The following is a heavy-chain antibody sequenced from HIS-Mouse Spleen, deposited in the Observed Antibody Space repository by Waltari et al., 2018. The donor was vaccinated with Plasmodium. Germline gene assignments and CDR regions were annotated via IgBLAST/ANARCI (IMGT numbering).Heavy chain of an antibody. CDR2: ISAYNGNT. Sequence: QAQLVQYGAEVKKPWSSVNVSCKASGYTLPSYGISWVRQAPGQGLVWMGWISAYNGNTNYAQKLQGRVTMTTDTSTSTAYMELRSLRSDDTAVYYCARVDNWNFDAFDIWGQGTMVTVSS. D-gene: IGHD1-7*01. V-gene: IGHV1-18*01. CDR1: GYTLPSYG. J-gene: IGHJ3*02. CDR3: ARVDNWNFDAFDI.